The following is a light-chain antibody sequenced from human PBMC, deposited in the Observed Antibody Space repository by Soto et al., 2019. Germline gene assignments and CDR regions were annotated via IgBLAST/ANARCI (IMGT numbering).Light chain of an antibody. Sequence: DIQMTQSPSSLSASVGDRVTITCQASQDISNYLNWYQQKPGKAPKLLIYDASNLETGVPSRFSGSRSGTDFTFTISSLQPEEISTDYCQQNDNLPPTFGQGTKLEIK. V-gene: IGKV1-33*01. J-gene: IGKJ2*01. CDR2: DAS. CDR3: QQNDNLPPT. CDR1: QDISNY.